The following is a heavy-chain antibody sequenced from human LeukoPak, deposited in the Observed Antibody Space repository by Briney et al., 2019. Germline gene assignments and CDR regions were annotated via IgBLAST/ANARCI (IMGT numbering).Heavy chain of an antibody. Sequence: PGGSLRLSCAASGFTFSSYEMNWVRQAPGKGLEWVSYISSGSTIYYADSVRGRFTISRDNAKNSLYLQMNSLRAEDTAVYYCARDSEEGFDPWGQGTLVTVSS. V-gene: IGHV3-48*03. CDR1: GFTFSSYE. CDR3: ARDSEEGFDP. J-gene: IGHJ5*02. CDR2: ISSGSTI.